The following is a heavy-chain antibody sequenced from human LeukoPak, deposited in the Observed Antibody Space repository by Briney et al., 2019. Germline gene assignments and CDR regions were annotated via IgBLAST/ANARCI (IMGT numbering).Heavy chain of an antibody. J-gene: IGHJ3*02. CDR1: GFTFSSYS. Sequence: GGSLRLSCAASGFTFSSYSMNWVRQAPGNGLVWVSSISSSSSYIYYADSVKGRFTISRDNAKNSLYLQMNGLRAEDTAVYYCASEQRGGAFDIWGQGTMVTVSS. V-gene: IGHV3-21*01. CDR2: ISSSSSYI. D-gene: IGHD3-16*01. CDR3: ASEQRGGAFDI.